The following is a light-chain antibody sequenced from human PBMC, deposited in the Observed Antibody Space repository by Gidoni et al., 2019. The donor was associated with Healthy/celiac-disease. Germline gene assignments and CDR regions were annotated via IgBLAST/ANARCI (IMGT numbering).Light chain of an antibody. CDR2: DAS. CDR3: QQRGNWPYT. Sequence: EILLTQSPATLSLSPGERATLSCRASQSVSSYVAWYQQKPGQAPRLLIYDASNRATGIPARFSGSGSGTDFTLTISSLGPEDFAVYYCQQRGNWPYTFGQGTKLEIK. CDR1: QSVSSY. J-gene: IGKJ2*01. V-gene: IGKV3-11*01.